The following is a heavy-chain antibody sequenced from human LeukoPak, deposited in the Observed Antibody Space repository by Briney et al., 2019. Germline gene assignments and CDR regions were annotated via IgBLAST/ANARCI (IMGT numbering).Heavy chain of an antibody. D-gene: IGHD3-22*01. J-gene: IGHJ6*02. V-gene: IGHV4-31*03. CDR3: ARDRGDSSGYYSSHYYYYGMDV. CDR2: IYYSGST. CDR1: GGSITSGGYC. Sequence: TLSLTCPVSGGSITSGGYCWSWIRQHPGKGLEWIGYIYYSGSTYYNPSLKSRVTISVDTSKNQFSLKLSSVTAADTAVYYCARDRGDSSGYYSSHYYYYGMDVWGQGTTVTVSS.